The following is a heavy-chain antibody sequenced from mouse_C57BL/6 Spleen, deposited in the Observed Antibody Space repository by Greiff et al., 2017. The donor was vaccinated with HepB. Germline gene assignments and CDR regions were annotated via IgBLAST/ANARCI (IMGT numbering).Heavy chain of an antibody. V-gene: IGHV14-2*01. CDR2: IDPEAGET. Sequence: VQLQQSGAELVKPGASVKLSCTASGFNIKDYYMHWVKQRTEQGLEWIGRIDPEAGETKYAPKFQGKATITADTSSNTAYLQLSSLTSEDTAVYYCARNYYGSSSDYWGQGTTRTVSS. CDR1: GFNIKDYY. J-gene: IGHJ2*01. D-gene: IGHD1-1*01. CDR3: ARNYYGSSSDY.